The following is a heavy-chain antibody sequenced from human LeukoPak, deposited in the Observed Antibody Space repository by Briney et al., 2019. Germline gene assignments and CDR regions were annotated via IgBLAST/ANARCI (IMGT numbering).Heavy chain of an antibody. J-gene: IGHJ4*02. D-gene: IGHD3-3*01. CDR3: ARVDDYDFWSGLPDY. Sequence: ASVKVSCKDSGYTFTSYGISWVRQAPGQGLEWMGWISAYNGNTNYAQKLQGRVTMTTDTSTSTAYMELRSLRSDDTAVYYCARVDDYDFWSGLPDYWGQGTLVTVSS. CDR2: ISAYNGNT. V-gene: IGHV1-18*01. CDR1: GYTFTSYG.